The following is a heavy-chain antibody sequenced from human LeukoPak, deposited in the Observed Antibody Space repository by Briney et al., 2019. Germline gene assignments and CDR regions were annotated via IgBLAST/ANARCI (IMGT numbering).Heavy chain of an antibody. J-gene: IGHJ4*02. V-gene: IGHV3-21*01. CDR2: IRSSSSYI. CDR1: GFTFSSYS. D-gene: IGHD3-10*01. CDR3: ARDGLWFGPSGFDY. Sequence: GGSLRLSCAASGFTFSSYSMNWVRQAPGQGLEWVSSIRSSSSYIYYADSVKGRFTISRDNAKNSLYLQMNSLRAEDTAVYYCARDGLWFGPSGFDYWGQGTLVTVSS.